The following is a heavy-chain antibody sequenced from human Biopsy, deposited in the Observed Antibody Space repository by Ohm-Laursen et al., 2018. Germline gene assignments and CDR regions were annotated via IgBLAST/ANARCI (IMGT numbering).Heavy chain of an antibody. V-gene: IGHV3-30*18. CDR1: GFTFTNYG. D-gene: IGHD5-18*01. Sequence: SLRLSCTASGFTFTNYGMHWVRQAPGKGLEWVAFIFYDGSNTYYADSVKGRFTISRENSRDTLYLQMSSLGAEDTAVYYCAKDRYNYTPIGGFSMDVWGQGTTVTVSS. CDR2: IFYDGSNT. CDR3: AKDRYNYTPIGGFSMDV. J-gene: IGHJ6*02.